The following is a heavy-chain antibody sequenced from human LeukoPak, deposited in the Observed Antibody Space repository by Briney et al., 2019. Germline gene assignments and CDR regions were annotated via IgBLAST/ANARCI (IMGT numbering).Heavy chain of an antibody. J-gene: IGHJ4*02. V-gene: IGHV3-74*01. CDR3: ARSRDGRGDY. CDR1: GFTFSSYW. CDR2: MNSDGSTT. D-gene: IGHD5-24*01. Sequence: GGSLRLSCAASGFTFSSYWMHWVRQAPGQGLVWVSRMNSDGSTTAYADYVKGRFTISKDNAKNPLYLQMNSLRAGDTAVYYCARSRDGRGDYWGQGTLVTVSS.